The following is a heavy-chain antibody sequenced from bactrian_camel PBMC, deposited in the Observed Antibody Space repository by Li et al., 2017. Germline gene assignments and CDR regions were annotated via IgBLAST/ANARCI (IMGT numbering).Heavy chain of an antibody. CDR3: AAPNPKDWRQCDPRIPQYAYEY. CDR1: GSTGGICN. D-gene: IGHD1*01. J-gene: IGHJ4*01. V-gene: IGHV3S53*01. CDR2: IGSDGQI. Sequence: HVQLVESGGGSVQHGGSLRLSCAVSGSTGGICNMGWYRQAPGNECERVTIIGSDGQIEYIDSVKGRFTASRDNAKNTVYLQMNSLKPEDTAIYYCAAPNPKDWRQCDPRIPQYAYEYWGQGTQVTVS.